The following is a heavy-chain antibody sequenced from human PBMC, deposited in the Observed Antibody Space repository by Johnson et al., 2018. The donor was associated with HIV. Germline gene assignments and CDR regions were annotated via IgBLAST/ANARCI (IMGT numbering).Heavy chain of an antibody. D-gene: IGHD6-19*01. CDR3: ERGEYPGIAVAGPALYAFDI. V-gene: IGHV3-30*02. CDR2: IRFDGSDE. CDR1: GFTISSFG. Sequence: QVQLVESGGGLVQPGGSLRLSCAASGFTISSFGMHWVRQAPGKGLEWVAFIRFDGSDEYYSNSVKGRFTISRDNSKNTLYLQMNSLRAEDTAVYYCERGEYPGIAVAGPALYAFDISGQ. J-gene: IGHJ3*02.